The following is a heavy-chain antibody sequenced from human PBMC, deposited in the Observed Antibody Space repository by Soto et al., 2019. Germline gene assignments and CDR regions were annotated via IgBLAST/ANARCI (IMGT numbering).Heavy chain of an antibody. J-gene: IGHJ6*03. CDR2: ISGSGST. D-gene: IGHD3-16*01. CDR1: GFTVSSYA. Sequence: EVQLLESGGGLVQPGGSLRLSRAASGFTVSSYAMSWVRQAPGKGLEWVSAISGSGSTYSAYSVKGRFTISRESSKNTVDLEMNSLRAEDTAVYYCAKALRFTFTTGYYMDVWGRGTTVTVSS. V-gene: IGHV3-23*01. CDR3: AKALRFTFTTGYYMDV.